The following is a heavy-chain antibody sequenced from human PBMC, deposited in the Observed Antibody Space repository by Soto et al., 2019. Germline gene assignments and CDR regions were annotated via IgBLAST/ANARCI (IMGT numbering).Heavy chain of an antibody. J-gene: IGHJ3*01. CDR1: GLSFGDYG. Sequence: EVQLSQSGGGLVQRGGSLRLSCEGSGLSFGDYGINWVRQAPGKGLEWVSGISGSGNQIDYSDSVEGRFTISRDNSKNTVFLQMNGLSAGDTAVYFCAKNQDWNRPDPGAFDVWGQGTTVTVSS. D-gene: IGHD1-1*01. CDR3: AKNQDWNRPDPGAFDV. V-gene: IGHV3-23*01. CDR2: ISGSGNQI.